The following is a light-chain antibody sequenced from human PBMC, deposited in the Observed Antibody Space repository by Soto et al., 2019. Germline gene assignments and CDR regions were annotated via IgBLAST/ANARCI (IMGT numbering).Light chain of an antibody. CDR2: DNN. Sequence: QSVLTQPPSVSAAPGQKVTISCSGSSSNIGNNYVSWYQQLPGTAHKLLIYDNNKRPSGIPDRFSGSKSGTSGTLDITGLQTGHEADYYCATWDYSLTGEVFGGGTKLTVL. CDR1: SSNIGNNY. CDR3: ATWDYSLTGEV. V-gene: IGLV1-51*01. J-gene: IGLJ2*01.